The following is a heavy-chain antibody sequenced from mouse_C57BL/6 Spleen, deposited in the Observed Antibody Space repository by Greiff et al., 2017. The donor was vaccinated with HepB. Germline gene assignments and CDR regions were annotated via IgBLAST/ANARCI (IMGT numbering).Heavy chain of an antibody. V-gene: IGHV10-1*01. J-gene: IGHJ2*01. Sequence: GGGLVQPKGSLTLSCAASGFSFNTYAMNWVRQAPGKGLEWVARIRSKSNNYATYYADSVKDRFTISRDDSESMLYLQMNNLKTEDTAMYYCVRQYYYGSSLDYWGQGTTLTVSS. CDR2: IRSKSNNYAT. CDR1: GFSFNTYA. CDR3: VRQYYYGSSLDY. D-gene: IGHD1-1*01.